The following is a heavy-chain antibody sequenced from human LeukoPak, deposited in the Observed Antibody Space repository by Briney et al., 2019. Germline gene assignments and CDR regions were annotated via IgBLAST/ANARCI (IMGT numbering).Heavy chain of an antibody. V-gene: IGHV4-4*07. J-gene: IGHJ1*01. CDR2: IYATGTT. CDR1: GGSVSGYF. CDR3: AREGGGSNRCLD. D-gene: IGHD3-16*02. Sequence: SETLSLTCTVSGGSVSGYFWSWIRQPAGKGLEWIGRIYATGTTNYNPSLKSRVTMSVDTSKNQFSLNLTSVTAADTAVYYCAREGGGSNRCLDWGQGTLVTVSS.